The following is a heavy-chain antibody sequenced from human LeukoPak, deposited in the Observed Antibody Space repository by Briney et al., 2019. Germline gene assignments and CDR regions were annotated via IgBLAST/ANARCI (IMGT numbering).Heavy chain of an antibody. CDR2: INHSGST. J-gene: IGHJ3*02. Sequence: SETLSLTCAVYGGSFSGYYWSWIRQPPGKGLEWIGEINHSGSTNYNPSLKSRVTISVDTSKNQFSLKLSSVTAADTAVYYCARLEERSDAFDIWGQGTMVTVSS. D-gene: IGHD1-1*01. V-gene: IGHV4-34*01. CDR1: GGSFSGYY. CDR3: ARLEERSDAFDI.